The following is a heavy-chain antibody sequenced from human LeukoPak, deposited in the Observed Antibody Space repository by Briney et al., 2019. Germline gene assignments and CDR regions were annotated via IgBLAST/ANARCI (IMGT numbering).Heavy chain of an antibody. CDR2: INPSGGST. V-gene: IGHV1-46*01. CDR1: GYTFTSYY. Sequence: ASVKVSCTASGYTFTSYYMHWVRQAPGQGLEWMGIINPSGGSTSYAQKFQGRVTMTRDTSTSTVYMELSSLRSEDTAVYYCARDRYCSGGSCYFLDYWGQGTLVTVSS. CDR3: ARDRYCSGGSCYFLDY. J-gene: IGHJ4*02. D-gene: IGHD2-15*01.